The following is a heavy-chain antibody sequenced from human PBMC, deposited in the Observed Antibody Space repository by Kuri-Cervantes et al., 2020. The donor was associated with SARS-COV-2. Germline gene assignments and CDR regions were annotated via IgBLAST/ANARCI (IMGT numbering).Heavy chain of an antibody. Sequence: SVKVSCKASGGTFSSYAISWVRQAPGQGLEWMGRIIPILGIANYAQKFQGRVTITADKSTSTAYMELSSLRSEDTAVYYCARDRRPHMYDILTGYFRPFDYWGQGTLVTVSS. CDR3: ARDRRPHMYDILTGYFRPFDY. D-gene: IGHD3-9*01. CDR2: IIPILGIA. CDR1: GGTFSSYA. J-gene: IGHJ4*02. V-gene: IGHV1-69*04.